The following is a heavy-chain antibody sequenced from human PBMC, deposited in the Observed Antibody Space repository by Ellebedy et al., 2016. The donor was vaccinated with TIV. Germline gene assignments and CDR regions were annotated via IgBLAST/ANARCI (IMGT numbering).Heavy chain of an antibody. D-gene: IGHD1-14*01. CDR1: SDSISSSSDY. J-gene: IGHJ6*03. CDR2: ISNRDRT. CDR3: ATFNQYYTYLGV. V-gene: IGHV4-39*01. Sequence: SETLSLXXTVSSDSISSSSDYWVWIRQPLGKGPEWIGTISNRDRTDYNPSLKSRVFILVDASKNQFFLKLTSVTAADTAVYYCATFNQYYTYLGVWGKGTTVIVSS.